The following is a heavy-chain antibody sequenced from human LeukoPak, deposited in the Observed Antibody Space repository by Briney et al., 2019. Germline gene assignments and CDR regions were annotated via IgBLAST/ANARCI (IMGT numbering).Heavy chain of an antibody. CDR1: GYTFTGYY. Sequence: ASVKVSCKASGYTFTGYYMHWVRQAPGQGLEWMGWINPNSGGTNYAQKFQGRVTMTRDTSISTAYMELSRLRSDDTAVYYCARDGSGSYYKGNAFDIWGQGTMVTVSS. CDR3: ARDGSGSYYKGNAFDI. CDR2: INPNSGGT. V-gene: IGHV1-2*02. D-gene: IGHD3-10*01. J-gene: IGHJ3*02.